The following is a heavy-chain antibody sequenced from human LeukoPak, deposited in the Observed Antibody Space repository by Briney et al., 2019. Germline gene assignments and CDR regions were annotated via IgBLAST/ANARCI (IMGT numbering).Heavy chain of an antibody. CDR3: AKDPGRGQLLPPSNGFDP. Sequence: GGSLTHSCPASGFTFSSYSMRWVRQAPAKGMEWVSAISGSGGSTYYADSVNGRFTLSSDNSKNTLYLQMNSLRDEDTGVYYCAKDPGRGQLLPPSNGFDPWGQGTLVTVSS. CDR1: GFTFSSYS. D-gene: IGHD2-15*01. J-gene: IGHJ5*02. V-gene: IGHV3-23*01. CDR2: ISGSGGST.